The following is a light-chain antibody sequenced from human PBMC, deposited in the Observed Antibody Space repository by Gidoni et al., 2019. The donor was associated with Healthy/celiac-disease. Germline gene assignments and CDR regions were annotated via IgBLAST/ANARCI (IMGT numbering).Light chain of an antibody. CDR3: QQYNNWRRA. CDR2: GAS. CDR1: QSVSSN. Sequence: EIVMTLSPATLSVSPGERATLSCRASQSVSSNLAWYQQKPGQAPRLLIYGASTRATGIPARFSGSGSGTEFTLTISSLQSEDFAVYYCQQYNNWRRAFGQGTKVEIK. V-gene: IGKV3-15*01. J-gene: IGKJ1*01.